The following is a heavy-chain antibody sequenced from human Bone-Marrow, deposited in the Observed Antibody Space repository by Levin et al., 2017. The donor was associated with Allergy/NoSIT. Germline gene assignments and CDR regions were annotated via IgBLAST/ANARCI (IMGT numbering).Heavy chain of an antibody. Sequence: SQTLSLTCAVYGGSFRGYYWSWIRQPPGKGLEWIGEINHSGSTNYNPSLKSRVTISVDTSKNQFSLKLSSVTAADTAVYYCARGANYYGSGSYQPGGGYYYYYMDVWGKGTTVTVSS. J-gene: IGHJ6*03. D-gene: IGHD3-10*01. CDR1: GGSFRGYY. CDR2: INHSGST. CDR3: ARGANYYGSGSYQPGGGYYYYYMDV. V-gene: IGHV4-34*01.